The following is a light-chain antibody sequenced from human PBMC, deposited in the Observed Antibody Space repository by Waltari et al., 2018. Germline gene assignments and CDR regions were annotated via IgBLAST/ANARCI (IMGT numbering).Light chain of an antibody. CDR2: GAS. CDR3: QKYSSSPYN. CDR1: QSVSNY. J-gene: IGKJ2*01. V-gene: IGKV3-20*01. Sequence: VILTQSPATLSLSPGERATLSCRASQSVSNYLAWYQQRPGQAPRLLIYGASSRATGIPDSFIGTGSGTEFTLTISSLEPEDFVVYYCQKYSSSPYNFGQGTKVEMK.